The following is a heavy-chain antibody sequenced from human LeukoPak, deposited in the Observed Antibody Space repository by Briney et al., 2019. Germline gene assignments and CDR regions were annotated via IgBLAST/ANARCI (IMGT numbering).Heavy chain of an antibody. CDR1: GGSISNYY. D-gene: IGHD3-10*01. J-gene: IGHJ6*03. CDR3: ARVEEGYGSGRRENYYYYYMDV. Sequence: SETLSLTYTVSGGSISNYYWSWIRQPPGKGLEWIGYIHYSGSTNYNPSLKSRVTISIDTSKNQFSLKLSSVTAADTAVYYCARVEEGYGSGRRENYYYYYMDVWGKGTTVTISS. V-gene: IGHV4-59*01. CDR2: IHYSGST.